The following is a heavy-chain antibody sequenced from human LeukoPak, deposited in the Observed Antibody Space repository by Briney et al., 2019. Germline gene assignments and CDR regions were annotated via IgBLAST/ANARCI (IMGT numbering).Heavy chain of an antibody. D-gene: IGHD2-21*01. Sequence: ESGPSLVKPTQTLTLTCTFSGFSLSTRGMCVSWIRQPPGKALEWLSRIDWDDDKYYSTSLKTRLTISKDTTKHQVVLTMTNMDPVDTATYYCARTPRPRGCYDYWGQGTLVTVSS. CDR3: ARTPRPRGCYDY. CDR2: IDWDDDK. CDR1: GFSLSTRGMC. V-gene: IGHV2-70*11. J-gene: IGHJ4*02.